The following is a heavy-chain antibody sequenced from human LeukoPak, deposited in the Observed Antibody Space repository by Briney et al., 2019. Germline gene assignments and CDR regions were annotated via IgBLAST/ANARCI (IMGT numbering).Heavy chain of an antibody. Sequence: ASVKVSCKATGYTFTSYGISWVRQAPGQGSEWMGWISAYNGNTKYAQKLQGRVTMTTDTSTSTAYMELRSLRSDDTAVYYCARVGTPTYYSYRHFDYWGQGTLVTVSS. CDR3: ARVGTPTYYSYRHFDY. V-gene: IGHV1-18*01. CDR1: GYTFTSYG. D-gene: IGHD5-18*01. CDR2: ISAYNGNT. J-gene: IGHJ4*02.